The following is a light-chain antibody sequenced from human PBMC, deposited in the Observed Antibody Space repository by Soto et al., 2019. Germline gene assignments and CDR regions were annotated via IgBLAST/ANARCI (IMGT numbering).Light chain of an antibody. CDR2: GAS. CDR1: QSVSSY. V-gene: IGKV3-11*01. J-gene: IGKJ1*01. CDR3: QEYLQWPPGM. Sequence: EIVLTQSPSTLSLSPGERSALSCIAIQSVSSYLAWYQQKPGQAPRLLIYGASNRATGIPDRFSGSGSGTDFTLTISRLEPEDFAVYYCQEYLQWPPGMFGQGTKVDIK.